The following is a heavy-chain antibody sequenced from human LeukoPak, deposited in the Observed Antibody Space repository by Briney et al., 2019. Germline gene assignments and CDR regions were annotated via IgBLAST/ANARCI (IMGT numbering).Heavy chain of an antibody. V-gene: IGHV3-23*01. D-gene: IGHD6-25*01. CDR3: AKDSGFSGYNIFDY. CDR1: GFTFSGYA. J-gene: IGHJ4*02. CDR2: ISGSGGST. Sequence: GGSLRLSCAASGFTFSGYAMSWVRQVPGKGLEWVSAISGSGGSTYYADSVKGRFTISRDNSKNTLYLQMNSLRAEDTAVYYCAKDSGFSGYNIFDYWGQGTLVTVSS.